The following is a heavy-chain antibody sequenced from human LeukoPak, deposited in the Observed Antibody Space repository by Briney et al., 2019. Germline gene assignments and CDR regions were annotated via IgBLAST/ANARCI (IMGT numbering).Heavy chain of an antibody. J-gene: IGHJ4*02. D-gene: IGHD3-9*01. CDR3: AKDSLAGYLRGYFDD. V-gene: IGHV3-30*18. CDR2: ISYDGTNK. CDR1: GFTFSTYG. Sequence: GGSLRLSCAASGFTFSTYGMHWVRQAPGRGLEWVAVISYDGTNKCYTDSVKGRFTISRDNSKNTLYLQMSSLRPEDTAVFYCAKDSLAGYLRGYFDDWGQGTQVTVSS.